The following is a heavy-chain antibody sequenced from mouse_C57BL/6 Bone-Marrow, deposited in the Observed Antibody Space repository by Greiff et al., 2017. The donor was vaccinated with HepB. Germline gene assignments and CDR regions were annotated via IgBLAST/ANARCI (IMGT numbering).Heavy chain of an antibody. D-gene: IGHD1-1*01. CDR3: AEGTFTTVVATDY. CDR2: IYPGSGST. CDR1: GYTFTSYW. J-gene: IGHJ2*01. Sequence: QVQLQQPGAELVKPGASVKMSCKASGYTFTSYWLTWVKQRPGQGLEWIGDIYPGSGSTNYNEKFKSKATLTVDTSSSTAYMQLSSLTSEDSAVYYCAEGTFTTVVATDYWGQGTTLTVSS. V-gene: IGHV1-55*01.